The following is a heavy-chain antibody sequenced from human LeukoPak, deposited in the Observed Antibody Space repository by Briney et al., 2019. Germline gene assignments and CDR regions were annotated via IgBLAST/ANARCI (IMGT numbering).Heavy chain of an antibody. CDR3: ARPYYYDSRIDP. D-gene: IGHD3-22*01. Sequence: SQTLSLTCTVSGGSISSGDYYWSWIRQPPGKGLEWIAYMYYSGSTYYNPSLKSRVTMSADTSKDQLSLELSSVTAADTAVYYCARPYYYDSRIDPWGQGSLVTVSS. CDR2: MYYSGST. J-gene: IGHJ5*02. V-gene: IGHV4-30-4*01. CDR1: GGSISSGDYY.